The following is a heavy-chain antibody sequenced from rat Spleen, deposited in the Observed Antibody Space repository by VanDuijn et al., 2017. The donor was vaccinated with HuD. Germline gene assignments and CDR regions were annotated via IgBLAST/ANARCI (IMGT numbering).Heavy chain of an antibody. Sequence: EVQLVESGGGLVQPGNSLKLSCAASGFTFSNYGMHWIRQAPTKGLEWVASISPSGGSTYYRDSVKCRFTISRDNAKSTLYLQMDSLRSEDTATYYCTTPSFTMMVIIGVMDAWGQGASVTVSS. D-gene: IGHD1-12*03. CDR3: TTPSFTMMVIIGVMDA. CDR1: GFTFSNYG. V-gene: IGHV5-19*01. CDR2: ISPSGGST. J-gene: IGHJ4*01.